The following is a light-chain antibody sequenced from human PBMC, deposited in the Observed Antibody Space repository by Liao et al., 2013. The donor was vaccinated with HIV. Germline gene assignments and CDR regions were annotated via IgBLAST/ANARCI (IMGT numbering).Light chain of an antibody. V-gene: IGLV3-1*01. J-gene: IGLJ2*01. CDR2: QDR. CDR3: QVWDRSNDNVV. Sequence: SYELTQPPSVSVSPGQTASITCSGDELGDKYACWYQQKPGQSPVLVIYQDRKRPSGIPERFAGSNSGNTATLTISGTQAMDEADYYCQVWDRSNDNVVFGGGTKLTVL. CDR1: ELGDKY.